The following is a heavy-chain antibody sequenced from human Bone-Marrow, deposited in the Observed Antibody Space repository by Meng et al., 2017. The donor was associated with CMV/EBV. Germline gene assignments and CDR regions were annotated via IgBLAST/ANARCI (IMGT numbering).Heavy chain of an antibody. V-gene: IGHV1-18*04. CDR1: GDSFTSYV. CDR2: ISAYSGNT. D-gene: IGHD3-22*01. CDR3: AREYDTSGNYGMDV. Sequence: ASVKVSCKASGDSFTSYVITWVRHAPGQGLEWMGWISAYSGNTNYAQRFQGRVIMTTDTSTSTAYMELRSLRSDDTAVYYCAREYDTSGNYGMDVWGQGTTVTVSS. J-gene: IGHJ6*01.